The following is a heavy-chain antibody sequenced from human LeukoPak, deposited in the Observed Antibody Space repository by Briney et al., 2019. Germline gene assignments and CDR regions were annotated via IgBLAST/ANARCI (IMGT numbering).Heavy chain of an antibody. Sequence: GESLKISCKGSGYRFTTYWIAWVRQMPGKGLEWVGIIYPSDSDTRYSPTFQGQVTISADKSISTAYLQWNSLKASDTAMYYCARSGYSGYEGDYWGQGTLVTVSS. CDR1: GYRFTTYW. CDR2: IYPSDSDT. CDR3: ARSGYSGYEGDY. V-gene: IGHV5-51*01. J-gene: IGHJ4*02. D-gene: IGHD5-12*01.